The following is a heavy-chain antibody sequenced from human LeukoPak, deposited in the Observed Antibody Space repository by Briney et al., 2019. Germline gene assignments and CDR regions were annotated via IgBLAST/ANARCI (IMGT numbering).Heavy chain of an antibody. J-gene: IGHJ4*02. D-gene: IGHD3-22*01. V-gene: IGHV4-34*01. CDR2: INHSGST. CDR1: GGSFSGYY. Sequence: SETLSLTCAVYGGSFSGYYWSWIRQPPGKGLEWIGEINHSGSTNYNPSLKSRVTISVDTSKNQFSLQLNSVTPEDTAVYYCARVRYYYDSSGYYREVFDYWGQGTLVTVSS. CDR3: ARVRYYYDSSGYYREVFDY.